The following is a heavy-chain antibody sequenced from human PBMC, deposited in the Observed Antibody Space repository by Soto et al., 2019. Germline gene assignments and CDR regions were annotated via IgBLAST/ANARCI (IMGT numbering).Heavy chain of an antibody. Sequence: EVQLVESGGGLVKPGGSLRLSCAASGFTFSSYSMNWVRQAPGKGLEWVSSISSSSSYIYYADSVKGRFTISRDNAKNSLYLQMNSLRAEDTAVYYCARNPRDSSGYWYYFDYWGQGTLVTVSS. CDR2: ISSSSSYI. V-gene: IGHV3-21*01. CDR3: ARNPRDSSGYWYYFDY. CDR1: GFTFSSYS. D-gene: IGHD3-22*01. J-gene: IGHJ4*02.